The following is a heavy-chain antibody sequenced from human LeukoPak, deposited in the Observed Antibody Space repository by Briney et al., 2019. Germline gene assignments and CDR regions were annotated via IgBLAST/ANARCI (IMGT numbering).Heavy chain of an antibody. CDR1: GFTFSSYA. V-gene: IGHV3-23*01. CDR3: AKNPGRSNRQWLVRGDY. D-gene: IGHD6-19*01. J-gene: IGHJ4*02. Sequence: PGGSLRLSCAASGFTFSSYAMSWVRQAPGKGLEWVSAISGSGGSTYYADSVKGRFTISRDNSKNTLYLQMNSLRAEDTAVYYCAKNPGRSNRQWLVRGDYWGQGTLVTVSS. CDR2: ISGSGGST.